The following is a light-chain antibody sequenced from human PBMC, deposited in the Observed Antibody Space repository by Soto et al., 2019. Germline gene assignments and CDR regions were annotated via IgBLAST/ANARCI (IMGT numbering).Light chain of an antibody. J-gene: IGKJ1*01. CDR3: LPHYNSPPVP. V-gene: IGKV3-15*01. CDR1: QSVSSN. CDR2: GAS. Sequence: EIVMTQSPATLSVSPGERATLSCRASQSVSSNLAWYQQKPAHAPPLLIYGASTRATGIPARFSGSGAATAVTQTTNSPPCRESVDSCSLPHYNSPPVPSGRGTKVDIK.